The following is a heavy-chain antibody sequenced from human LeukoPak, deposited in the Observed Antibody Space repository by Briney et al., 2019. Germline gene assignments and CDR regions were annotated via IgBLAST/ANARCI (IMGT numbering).Heavy chain of an antibody. Sequence: GGSLRLSCAASGFTFSNDWMNWLRQAPGKGLEWVSRINSDGSSTTYADSVRGRFTLSRDNAKNTLSLQMNSLRLEDTAVYYCAIEGESCRGTTCYKYFQLWGQGTLVTVSS. CDR3: AIEGESCRGTTCYKYFQL. V-gene: IGHV3-74*03. CDR2: INSDGSST. D-gene: IGHD2-2*02. J-gene: IGHJ1*01. CDR1: GFTFSNDW.